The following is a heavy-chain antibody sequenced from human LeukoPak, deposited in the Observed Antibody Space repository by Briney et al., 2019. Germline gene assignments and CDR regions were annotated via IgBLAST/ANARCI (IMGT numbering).Heavy chain of an antibody. Sequence: GGSLRLSCAASGFTFSSYSMNWVRQAPGKGLEWVSSISSSSSYIYYADSVKGRFTISRDNAKNSLYLQMNSLRAEDTAVYYCARGEDIVALLTSYGMDVWGQGTTVTVSS. J-gene: IGHJ6*02. D-gene: IGHD5-12*01. V-gene: IGHV3-21*01. CDR3: ARGEDIVALLTSYGMDV. CDR1: GFTFSSYS. CDR2: ISSSSSYI.